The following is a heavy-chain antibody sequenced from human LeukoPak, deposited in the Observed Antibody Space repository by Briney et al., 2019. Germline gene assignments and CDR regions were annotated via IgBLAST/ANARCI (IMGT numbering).Heavy chain of an antibody. J-gene: IGHJ4*02. Sequence: SETLSLTCTVSGGSVSSGSYYWSWIRQPPGKGLEWIGYIYYSGSTNYNPSLKSRVTISVDTSKTQFSLKLSSVTAADTAVYYCARRGVGYNPPDYWGQGTLVTVSS. CDR2: IYYSGST. CDR3: ARRGVGYNPPDY. D-gene: IGHD5-24*01. CDR1: GGSVSSGSYY. V-gene: IGHV4-61*01.